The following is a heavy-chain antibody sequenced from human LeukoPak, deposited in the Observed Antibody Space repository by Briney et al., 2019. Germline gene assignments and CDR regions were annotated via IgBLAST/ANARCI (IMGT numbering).Heavy chain of an antibody. CDR2: LRYDGKNE. Sequence: GGSLRLSCAASGFTFSDYGMHWVRQAPGTGLEWVAFLRYDGKNEYYADSVKGRFTIARDIPKSTLYLQMHSLTTDDTAIYDCAEDRGGAYDGRGFYGLQHWGQGTLVTVSS. CDR3: AEDRGGAYDGRGFYGLQH. D-gene: IGHD3-3*01. J-gene: IGHJ1*01. V-gene: IGHV3-30*02. CDR1: GFTFSDYG.